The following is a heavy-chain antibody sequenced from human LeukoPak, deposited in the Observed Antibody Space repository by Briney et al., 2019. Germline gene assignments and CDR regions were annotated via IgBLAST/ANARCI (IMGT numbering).Heavy chain of an antibody. CDR2: ISANNGDT. Sequence: ASVKVSCKASGYTFTRYGISCVRQAPGQGLEWMGWISANNGDTNSAQKFQDRVTMTTDTSTSTAYMELRSLRSDDTAVYYCARDFFHGHCAGLSCFLLDYWGQGSLVTVSS. J-gene: IGHJ4*02. D-gene: IGHD2-15*01. CDR3: ARDFFHGHCAGLSCFLLDY. CDR1: GYTFTRYG. V-gene: IGHV1-18*01.